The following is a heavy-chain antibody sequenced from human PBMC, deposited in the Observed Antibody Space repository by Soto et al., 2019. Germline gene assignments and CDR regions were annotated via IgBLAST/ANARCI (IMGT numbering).Heavy chain of an antibody. CDR1: GFTFNNYA. Sequence: EVQLLESGGGLVQPGGSLRLSCAASGFTFNNYAMTWVRQAPGKGLEWVSAISGGGDTTSYADSVKGRFTVSRDGSKNTLYLQMSSLRAEDTALYYYAKGRGGSGSLTPRVDFWGKGTLVTVSS. V-gene: IGHV3-23*01. CDR3: AKGRGGSGSLTPRVDF. D-gene: IGHD3-10*01. J-gene: IGHJ4*02. CDR2: ISGGGDTT.